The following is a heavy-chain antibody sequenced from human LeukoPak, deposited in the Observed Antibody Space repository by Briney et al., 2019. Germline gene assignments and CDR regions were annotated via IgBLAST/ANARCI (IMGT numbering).Heavy chain of an antibody. CDR3: ARAGGVYERSSWYLDWFDP. J-gene: IGHJ5*02. V-gene: IGHV4-59*01. CDR2: IYYSGST. D-gene: IGHD6-13*01. Sequence: SETLSLTCTVSGGSISSYYWSWIRQPPGKGLEWIGYIYYSGSTNYNPSLKSRVTISVDTSKNQFSLKLSSVTAADTAVYYCARAGGVYERSSWYLDWFDPWAREPWSPSPQ. CDR1: GGSISSYY.